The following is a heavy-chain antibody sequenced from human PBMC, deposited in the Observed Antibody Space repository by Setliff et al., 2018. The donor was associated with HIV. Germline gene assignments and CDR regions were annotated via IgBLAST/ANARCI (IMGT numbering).Heavy chain of an antibody. Sequence: GGSLRLSCAASGFTFSSYWMHWVRQAPGKGLEWVAFIRNDGSDKHYVDSVKGRFTISRDNSKNTLYLQMNSLRAEDTAVYYCAMSPYSSGLFDYWGQGTLVTVSS. D-gene: IGHD6-19*01. CDR1: GFTFSSYW. J-gene: IGHJ4*02. CDR2: IRNDGSDK. CDR3: AMSPYSSGLFDY. V-gene: IGHV3-30*02.